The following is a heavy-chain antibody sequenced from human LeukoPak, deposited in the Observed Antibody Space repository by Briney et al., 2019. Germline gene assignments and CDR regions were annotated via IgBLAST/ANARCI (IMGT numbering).Heavy chain of an antibody. CDR1: GFTFSSYA. CDR2: ITGSGGST. V-gene: IGHV3-23*01. D-gene: IGHD3-10*01. CDR3: AKPPRGSGADY. J-gene: IGHJ4*02. Sequence: GGTLRLSCAASGFTFSSYAMNWVRQAPGKGLEWVSSITGSGGSTYYADSVKGRFTISRDNSKNTLYLHMNSLRAEDTAVYYCAKPPRGSGADYWGQGTLVTVSS.